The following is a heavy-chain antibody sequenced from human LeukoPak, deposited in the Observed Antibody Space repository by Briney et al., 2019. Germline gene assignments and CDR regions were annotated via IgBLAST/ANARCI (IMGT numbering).Heavy chain of an antibody. V-gene: IGHV4-34*01. CDR1: GGSFSGYY. Sequence: PSETLSLTCAVYGGSFSGYYWSWIRQPPGKGLEWIGEINHSGSTNYNPSLKSRVTISVDTSKNQFSLKLSSVTAADTAVYYCARADWANYYDTSGYTSRSGYFDHWGQGTLVTVSS. D-gene: IGHD3-22*01. J-gene: IGHJ4*02. CDR3: ARADWANYYDTSGYTSRSGYFDH. CDR2: INHSGST.